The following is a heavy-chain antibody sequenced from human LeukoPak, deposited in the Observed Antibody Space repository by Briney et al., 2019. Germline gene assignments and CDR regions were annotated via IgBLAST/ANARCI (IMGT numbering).Heavy chain of an antibody. D-gene: IGHD2-2*01. Sequence: SETLSLTCTVSGGSISSSSYYWSWIRQPAGKGLEWIGRIYTSGSTNYNPSLKSRVTISVDTSKNQFSLKLSSVTAADTAVYYCARRGADIVVVPAADDAFDISGQGTMVTVSS. CDR2: IYTSGST. CDR3: ARRGADIVVVPAADDAFDI. J-gene: IGHJ3*02. CDR1: GGSISSSSYY. V-gene: IGHV4-61*02.